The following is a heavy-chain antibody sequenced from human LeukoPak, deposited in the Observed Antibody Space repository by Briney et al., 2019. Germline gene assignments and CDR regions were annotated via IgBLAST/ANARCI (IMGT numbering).Heavy chain of an antibody. CDR1: GGSFSGYY. V-gene: IGHV4-34*01. CDR3: ARGYYYDSSGHFDY. CDR2: INHSGST. J-gene: IGHJ4*02. Sequence: KPSENLSLTCAVYGGSFSGYYWSWIRQPPGKGLEWIGEINHSGSTNYNPSLKSRVTISVDTSKNQFSLKLSSVTAADTAVYYCARGYYYDSSGHFDYWGQGTLVTVSS. D-gene: IGHD3-22*01.